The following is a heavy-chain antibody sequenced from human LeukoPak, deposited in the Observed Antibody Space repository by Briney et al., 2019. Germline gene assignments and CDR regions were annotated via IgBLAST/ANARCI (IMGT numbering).Heavy chain of an antibody. D-gene: IGHD2-2*01. Sequence: ASVKVSCKASGGTFSSYAISWVRQAPGRGLEWMGRIIPIFGTANYAQKFQGRVTITTDESTSTAYMELSSLRSEDTAVYYCARETVVVGDYYNWFDPWGQGTLVTVSS. CDR1: GGTFSSYA. CDR2: IIPIFGTA. V-gene: IGHV1-69*05. J-gene: IGHJ5*02. CDR3: ARETVVVGDYYNWFDP.